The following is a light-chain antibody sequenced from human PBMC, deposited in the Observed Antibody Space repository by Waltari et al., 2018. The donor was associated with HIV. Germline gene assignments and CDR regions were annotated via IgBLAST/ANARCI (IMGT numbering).Light chain of an antibody. CDR3: AAWDDSLSGQGI. Sequence: QSVLTQPPSASGTPGQRVTISCSGSSSNIGSTSVYWYQQLPGMAPKLLIYRNNQRTSGVPGGFAGSKSGNSASLAISGLRPEEEADYYCAAWDDSLSGQGIFGVGTKLTVL. V-gene: IGLV1-47*01. CDR1: SSNIGSTS. J-gene: IGLJ2*01. CDR2: RNN.